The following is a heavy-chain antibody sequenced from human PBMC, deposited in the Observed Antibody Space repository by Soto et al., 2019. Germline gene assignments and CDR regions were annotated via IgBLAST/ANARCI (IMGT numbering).Heavy chain of an antibody. V-gene: IGHV3-23*01. CDR2: ISGSGGST. D-gene: IGHD3-10*01. CDR3: AKDPSGNPGPRH. Sequence: GALRLSCAVSGFTFSSYAMSWVRQAPGKGLEWVSAISGSGGSTYYADSVKGRFTISRDNSKNTLYLQMNSLRAEDTAVYYCAKDPSGNPGPRHWGQGTLVTVSS. CDR1: GFTFSSYA. J-gene: IGHJ1*01.